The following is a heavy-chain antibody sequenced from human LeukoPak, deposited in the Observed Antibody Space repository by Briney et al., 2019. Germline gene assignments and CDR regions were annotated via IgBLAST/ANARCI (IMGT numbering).Heavy chain of an antibody. Sequence: PSETLSLTCAVYGGSFSGYYWSWIRQPPGKGLEWIGEINHSGSTNYNPSLKSRVTISVDTSKNQFSLKLSSVTAADTAVYYCARTGYSSGWRGTGYWGQGTLVTVSS. CDR3: ARTGYSSGWRGTGY. CDR1: GGSFSGYY. V-gene: IGHV4-34*01. D-gene: IGHD6-19*01. J-gene: IGHJ4*02. CDR2: INHSGST.